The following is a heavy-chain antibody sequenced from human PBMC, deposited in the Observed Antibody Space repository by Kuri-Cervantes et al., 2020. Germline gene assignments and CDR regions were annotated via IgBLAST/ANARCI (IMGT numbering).Heavy chain of an antibody. J-gene: IGHJ4*02. CDR3: ASGSGWLTPY. V-gene: IGHV3-48*03. D-gene: IGHD6-19*01. Sequence: GESLKISCAASGFSFSSYDMNWFRQAPGKGLEWVSYISDGGTTIYFADSVKGRFTISRDNAQNSLYLQMNSLRAEDTAVYFCASGSGWLTPYWGQGTLVTVSS. CDR2: ISDGGTTI. CDR1: GFSFSSYD.